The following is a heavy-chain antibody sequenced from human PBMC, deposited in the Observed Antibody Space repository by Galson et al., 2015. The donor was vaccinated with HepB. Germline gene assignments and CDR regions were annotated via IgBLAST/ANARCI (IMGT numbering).Heavy chain of an antibody. D-gene: IGHD3-22*01. CDR3: ARGGRYYYDSSGSRTHAFDI. Sequence: SLRLSCAASGFTVNNNHMSWVRQAPGKGLEWVSLIYSGGSTFYADSVKGRFTISRDNSENTLYLEMNSLRAEDTAVYYCARGGRYYYDSSGSRTHAFDIWGQGTMVTVSS. CDR1: GFTVNNNH. J-gene: IGHJ3*02. V-gene: IGHV3-66*01. CDR2: IYSGGST.